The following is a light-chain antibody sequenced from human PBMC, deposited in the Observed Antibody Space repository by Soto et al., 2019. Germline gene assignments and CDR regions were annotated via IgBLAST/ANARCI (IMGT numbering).Light chain of an antibody. CDR3: SAYTVSRTYV. V-gene: IGLV2-8*01. J-gene: IGLJ1*01. CDR2: EVN. CDR1: SSDVGGYNY. Sequence: QSALTQPPSASGSPGQSVAISCTGTSSDVGGYNYVSWYQQHPGKAPKLMIYEVNKRPSGVPDRFSGSKSGNTASLTISGLQGEDEADYYCSAYTVSRTYVFGTGTKLTVL.